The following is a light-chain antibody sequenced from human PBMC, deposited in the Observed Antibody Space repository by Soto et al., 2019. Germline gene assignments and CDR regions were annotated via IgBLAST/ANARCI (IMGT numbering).Light chain of an antibody. CDR2: KES. J-gene: IGKJ2*01. CDR1: QSISAW. Sequence: DIQMTQSPSTLSASVGDRVTITCRASQSISAWVAWYQQKPGKSPKLLIYKESTLQTGVPSRFSGSGSGTEFTLTISSLQPDDFATYYCQQYNSYSYTFGQGTKVDIK. V-gene: IGKV1-5*03. CDR3: QQYNSYSYT.